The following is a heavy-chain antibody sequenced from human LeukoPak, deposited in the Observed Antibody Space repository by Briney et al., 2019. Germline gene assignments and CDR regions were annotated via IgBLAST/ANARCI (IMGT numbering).Heavy chain of an antibody. CDR1: GFTFDDYA. J-gene: IGHJ4*02. D-gene: IGHD3-9*01. Sequence: GGSLRLSCAASGFTFDDYAMHWVQQAPGKGLEWVSGISWNSGSIGYADSVKGRFTISRDNAKNSLYLQMNSLRAEDTALYYCAKARDILTGYDPFDYWGQGTLVTVSS. V-gene: IGHV3-9*01. CDR3: AKARDILTGYDPFDY. CDR2: ISWNSGSI.